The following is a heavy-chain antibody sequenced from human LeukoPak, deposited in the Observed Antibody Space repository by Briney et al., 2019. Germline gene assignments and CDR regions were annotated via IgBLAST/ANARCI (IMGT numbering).Heavy chain of an antibody. CDR1: GFTFSSYT. J-gene: IGHJ4*02. V-gene: IGHV3-21*01. D-gene: IGHD3-10*01. Sequence: PGGSLRLSCAASGFTFSSYTMNWVRQAPGKGLEWVSSITSGSSYIYYADSVKGRFTISRDNAKNSLYLQMNSLRAEDTAVYYCARVMGSAYFDYWGQGTLVTDSS. CDR2: ITSGSSYI. CDR3: ARVMGSAYFDY.